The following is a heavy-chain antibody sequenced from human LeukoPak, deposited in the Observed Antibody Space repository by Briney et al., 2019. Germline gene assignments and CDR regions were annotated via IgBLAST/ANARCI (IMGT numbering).Heavy chain of an antibody. V-gene: IGHV3-33*01. J-gene: IGHJ4*02. CDR3: VRGYDTTGSLQEDY. CDR1: GFTFSTYD. Sequence: PGRSLRLSCTASGFTFSTYDMHWVRQAPGKGLEWVAVISYDGHNKYYADSVKGRFTISRDNSKNTLFLQMNSLGAEDTAVYYCVRGYDTTGSLQEDYWGQGTLVTVSS. D-gene: IGHD3-22*01. CDR2: ISYDGHNK.